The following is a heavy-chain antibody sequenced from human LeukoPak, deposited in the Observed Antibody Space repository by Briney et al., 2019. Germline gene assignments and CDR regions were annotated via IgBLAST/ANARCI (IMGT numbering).Heavy chain of an antibody. CDR1: GFTFSNAW. V-gene: IGHV3-15*01. CDR3: TTSATGSDSGSYWGVY. D-gene: IGHD1-26*01. CDR2: IKIKTDGGTT. J-gene: IGHJ4*02. Sequence: GGSLRLSCAASGFTFSNAWMSWVRQAPGKGLEWVGRIKIKTDGGTTDYAAPVKGRFTISRDDSKNTLYLQMNSLKIEDTAVYYCTTSATGSDSGSYWGVYWGQGTLVTVSS.